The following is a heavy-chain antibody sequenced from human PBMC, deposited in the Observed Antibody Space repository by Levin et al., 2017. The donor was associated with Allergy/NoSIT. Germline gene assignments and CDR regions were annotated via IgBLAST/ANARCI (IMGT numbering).Heavy chain of an antibody. J-gene: IGHJ4*02. CDR3: ATHQDSAFDF. V-gene: IGHV3-7*01. D-gene: IGHD5-12*01. Sequence: PGGSLRLSCAASGFTFSTSWMSWVRQAPGKGLEWVARINQPGSEKYYMDSVKGRFTISRDNAENSLYLQMTSLRVEDTAVYYCATHQDSAFDFGGQGTLVTVSS. CDR1: GFTFSTSW. CDR2: INQPGSEK.